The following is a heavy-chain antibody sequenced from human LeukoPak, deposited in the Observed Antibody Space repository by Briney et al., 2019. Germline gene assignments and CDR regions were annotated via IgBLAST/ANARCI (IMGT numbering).Heavy chain of an antibody. CDR2: INHSGST. Sequence: SETLSLTCAVYGGSFSGYYWSWIRQPPGKGLEWIGEINHSGSTNYNPSLKSRVTISVDTSKNQFSLKLSSVTAADTAAYYCARGGSGYYYDFDYWGQGTLVTVSS. V-gene: IGHV4-34*01. CDR1: GGSFSGYY. J-gene: IGHJ4*02. CDR3: ARGGSGYYYDFDY. D-gene: IGHD3-22*01.